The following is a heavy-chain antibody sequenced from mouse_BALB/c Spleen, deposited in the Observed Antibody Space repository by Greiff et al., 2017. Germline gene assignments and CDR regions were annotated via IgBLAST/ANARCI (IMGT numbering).Heavy chain of an antibody. CDR2: IDPSDSYT. V-gene: IGHV1-69*02. Sequence: QVQLQQPGAELVKPGASVKLSCKASGYTFTSYWMHWVKQRPGQGLEWIGEIDPSDSYTNYNQKFKGKATLTVDKSSSTAYMQLSSLTSEDSAVYYCARNGHWYFDVWGAGTTVTVSS. J-gene: IGHJ1*01. CDR3: ARNGHWYFDV. CDR1: GYTFTSYW.